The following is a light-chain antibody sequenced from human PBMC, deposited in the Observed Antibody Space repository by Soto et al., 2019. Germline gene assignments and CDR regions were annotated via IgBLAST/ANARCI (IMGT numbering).Light chain of an antibody. V-gene: IGLV2-14*01. CDR2: EVT. J-gene: IGLJ1*01. CDR1: SSDVGSYNH. CDR3: FSSTGSSTSYV. Sequence: QSALAQPASVSGSPGQSITISCTGTSSDVGSYNHVSWYQQHPGKTPKLIIYEVTKRPSGVSHRFSASKSGNTASLTISGLRVEDEAEYYCFSSTGSSTSYVFGTGTKVTVL.